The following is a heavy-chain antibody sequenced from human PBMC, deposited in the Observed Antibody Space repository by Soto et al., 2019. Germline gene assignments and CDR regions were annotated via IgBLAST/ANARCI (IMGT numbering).Heavy chain of an antibody. CDR1: GYTFTSYV. D-gene: IGHD6-13*01. J-gene: IGHJ4*02. Sequence: ASVKVSCKASGYTFTSYVISWVRQAPGQGLEWMGWISAYNGNTNYAQKLQCRVTMTTDTSTSTAYMELRSLRSDDTAVYYCARDLFTRSPTHGPVAAADWGQGTLVTVSS. CDR2: ISAYNGNT. V-gene: IGHV1-18*01. CDR3: ARDLFTRSPTHGPVAAAD.